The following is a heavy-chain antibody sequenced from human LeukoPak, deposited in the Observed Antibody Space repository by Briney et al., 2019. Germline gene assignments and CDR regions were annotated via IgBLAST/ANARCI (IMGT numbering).Heavy chain of an antibody. J-gene: IGHJ6*03. CDR2: INHSGST. Sequence: KPSETLSLTCAVYGGSFSGYYWSWIRQPPGKGLEWLGEINHSGSTNYSPSLKSRVTISVDTSKNQFSLKLSSVTAADTAVYYCARVHTYSSSWYHYYYMDVWGKGTTVTVSS. CDR1: GGSFSGYY. D-gene: IGHD6-13*01. CDR3: ARVHTYSSSWYHYYYMDV. V-gene: IGHV4-34*01.